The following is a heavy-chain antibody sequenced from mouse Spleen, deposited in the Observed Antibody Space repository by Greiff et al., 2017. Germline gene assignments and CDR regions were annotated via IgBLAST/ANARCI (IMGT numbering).Heavy chain of an antibody. V-gene: IGHV1-69*01. CDR1: GYTITSYW. D-gene: IGHD4-1*01. CDR3: ASTGTGAY. CDR2: IDPSDSYT. Sequence: QVQLQQPGAELVMPGASVKLSCKASGYTITSYWMHWVKQRPGQGLEWIGEIDPSDSYTNYNQKFKGKATLTVDKSSSTAYMQLSSLTSEDSAVYYCASTGTGAYWGQGTLVTVSA. J-gene: IGHJ3*01.